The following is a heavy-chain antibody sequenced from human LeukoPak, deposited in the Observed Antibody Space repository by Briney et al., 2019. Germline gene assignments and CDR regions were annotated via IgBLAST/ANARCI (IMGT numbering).Heavy chain of an antibody. CDR1: GFTFSSYS. CDR2: ISSSSSYI. V-gene: IGHV3-21*01. J-gene: IGHJ6*02. CDR3: ARAYYDFWSGYYPFPFYYYGMDV. Sequence: PGGSLRLSCAASGFTFSSYSMTWVRQAPGKGLEWVSSISSSSSYIYYADSVKGRFTISRDNAKNSLYLQMNSLRAEDTAVYYCARAYYDFWSGYYPFPFYYYGMDVWGQGTTVTVSS. D-gene: IGHD3-3*01.